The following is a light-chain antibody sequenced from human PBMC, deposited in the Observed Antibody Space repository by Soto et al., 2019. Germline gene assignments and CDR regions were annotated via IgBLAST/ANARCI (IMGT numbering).Light chain of an antibody. Sequence: IVLTQSPATLSLSPGERATLSCRARQSVGTYLAWYQQKPGQAPRLLIFETFRRVTGVPVRFRGSGSGTDFTLTISSLEPEDFEVNYCHQRSDWPPGTFGAGTKVDI. CDR2: ETF. J-gene: IGKJ3*01. V-gene: IGKV3-11*01. CDR3: HQRSDWPPGT. CDR1: QSVGTY.